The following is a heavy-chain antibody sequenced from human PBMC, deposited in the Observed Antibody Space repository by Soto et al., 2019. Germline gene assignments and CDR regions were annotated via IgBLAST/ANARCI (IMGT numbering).Heavy chain of an antibody. D-gene: IGHD6-13*01. CDR1: GGTFSSYR. J-gene: IGHJ4*02. Sequence: ASVKVSCKASGGTFSSYRINWVRQAPGQGLEWVGGIVPIYRTADYAQKFQGRVTITADEPARTSYMELRSLKSQDTAVYYCVRDSGAKLSSSWGQGTLVTVSS. CDR3: VRDSGAKLSSS. V-gene: IGHV1-69*13. CDR2: IVPIYRTA.